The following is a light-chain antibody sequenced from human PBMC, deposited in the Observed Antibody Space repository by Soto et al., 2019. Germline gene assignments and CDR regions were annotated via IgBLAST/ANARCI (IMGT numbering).Light chain of an antibody. V-gene: IGLV2-14*01. CDR1: SSDIGESNY. CDR2: EVT. CDR3: SSYTSSSLYV. J-gene: IGLJ1*01. Sequence: QSVLTQPASVSGSPGQSITISCTGTSSDIGESNYVSWYQQHPGRAPRLLIYEVTNRPSGVSNRFSGSKSGNTASLTISGLQAEDDADYYCSSYTSSSLYVFGTGTKVTVL.